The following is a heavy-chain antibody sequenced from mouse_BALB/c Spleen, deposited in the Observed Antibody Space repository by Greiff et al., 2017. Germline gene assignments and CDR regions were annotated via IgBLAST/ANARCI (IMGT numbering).Heavy chain of an antibody. J-gene: IGHJ4*01. Sequence: EVHLVESGGGLVKPGGSLKLSCAASGFTLSDYYMYWVRQTPEKRLEWVATISDGGSYTYYPDSVKGRFTISRDNAKNNLYLQMSSLKSEDTAMYYCARGSMIPYAMDYWGQGTSVTVSS. CDR2: ISDGGSYT. CDR1: GFTLSDYY. V-gene: IGHV5-4*02. CDR3: ARGSMIPYAMDY. D-gene: IGHD2-3*01.